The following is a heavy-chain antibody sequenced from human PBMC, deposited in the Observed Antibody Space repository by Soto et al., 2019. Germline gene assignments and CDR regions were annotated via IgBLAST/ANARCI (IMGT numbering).Heavy chain of an antibody. CDR2: IYYSGST. D-gene: IGHD5-12*01. CDR3: ARHIVADNWFDP. CDR1: GGSISSYY. V-gene: IGHV4-59*08. Sequence: SETLSLTCTVSGGSISSYYWSWIRQPPGKGLEWIGYIYYSGSTNYNPSLKSRVTTSVDTSKNQFSLKLSSVTAADTAVYYCARHIVADNWFDPWGQGTLVTVSS. J-gene: IGHJ5*02.